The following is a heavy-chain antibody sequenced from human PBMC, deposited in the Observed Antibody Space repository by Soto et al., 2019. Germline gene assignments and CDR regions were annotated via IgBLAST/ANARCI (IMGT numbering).Heavy chain of an antibody. CDR3: AVELRFLEWLLSAPYYYYGMDV. D-gene: IGHD3-3*01. J-gene: IGHJ6*02. CDR1: GGSISSGGYY. V-gene: IGHV4-39*01. Sequence: PSETLSLTCTVSGGSISSGGYYWSWIRQPPGKGLEWIGSIYYSGSTYYNPSLKSRVTISVDTSKNQFSLKLSSVTAADTAVYYCAVELRFLEWLLSAPYYYYGMDVWGQGTTVTVSS. CDR2: IYYSGST.